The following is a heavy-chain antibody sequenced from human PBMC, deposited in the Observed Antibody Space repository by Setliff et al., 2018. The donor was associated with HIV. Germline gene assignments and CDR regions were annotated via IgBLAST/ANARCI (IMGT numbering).Heavy chain of an antibody. CDR1: GYSISSGYY. CDR2: IYHSGST. CDR3: ASGLIAPRF. Sequence: PSETLSLTCVVSGYSISSGYYWGWIRQPPGKGLEWIGSIYHSGSTYYNPSLKSRVTISVDTSKNQFSLKLSSVTAADTAVYYCASGLIAPRFWGQGTLVTVS. V-gene: IGHV4-38-2*01. D-gene: IGHD6-6*01. J-gene: IGHJ4*02.